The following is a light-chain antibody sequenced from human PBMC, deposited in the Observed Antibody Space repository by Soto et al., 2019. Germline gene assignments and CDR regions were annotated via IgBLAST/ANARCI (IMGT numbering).Light chain of an antibody. J-gene: IGKJ2*01. V-gene: IGKV3-15*01. CDR2: GAS. Sequence: EIVMTQSPATLSVSPGERATLSCRASQSVSSNLAWYQQKPGQAPRLLIYGASTRATGFPARFSGSGSGTEFTLTISSLQSEDFAVYYCQQYNNWPHTFGQGTKLEIK. CDR1: QSVSSN. CDR3: QQYNNWPHT.